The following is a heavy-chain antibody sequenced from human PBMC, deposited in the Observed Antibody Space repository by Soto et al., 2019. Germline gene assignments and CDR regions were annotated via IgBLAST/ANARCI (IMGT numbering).Heavy chain of an antibody. Sequence: PGGSLRLSCVASGFTFSRYGMNWLRQAPGKGLEWVASISSSTSYVYYADSAKGRFSTSRDNAKNILYLEMYALRTEDTAVYYCARDPSEGRVGKWFESWGQGTLVTVSS. CDR3: ARDPSEGRVGKWFES. CDR1: GFTFSRYG. D-gene: IGHD2-2*01. CDR2: ISSSTSYV. V-gene: IGHV3-21*06. J-gene: IGHJ5*01.